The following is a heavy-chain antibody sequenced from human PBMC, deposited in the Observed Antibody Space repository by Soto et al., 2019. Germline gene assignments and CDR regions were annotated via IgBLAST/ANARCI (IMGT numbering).Heavy chain of an antibody. V-gene: IGHV3-30*18. J-gene: IGHJ4*02. D-gene: IGHD6-19*01. CDR1: GFTFSSYG. CDR2: ISYDGSNK. CDR3: AKDGARYSSGWPPAYFDY. Sequence: GGSLRLSCAASGFTFSSYGMHWVRQAPGKGLEWVAVISYDGSNKYYADSVKGRFTISGDNSKNTLYLQMNSLRAEDTAVYYCAKDGARYSSGWPPAYFDYWGQGTLVTVSS.